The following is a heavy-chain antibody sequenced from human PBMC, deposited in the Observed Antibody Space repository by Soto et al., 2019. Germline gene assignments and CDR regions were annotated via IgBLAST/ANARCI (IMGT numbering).Heavy chain of an antibody. Sequence: QVQLVQSGAEVKKPGASVKVSCKASGYTFTSYAMHWVRQAPGQRLEWMGWINAGNGNTKYSQKFQGRVTITRDTSASTAYMELSSLRSEDTAVYYLSRDSRYYYDSSGYYGNRDEAFDIWGQGTIVSVSS. V-gene: IGHV1-3*01. J-gene: IGHJ3*02. CDR1: GYTFTSYA. CDR3: SRDSRYYYDSSGYYGNRDEAFDI. CDR2: INAGNGNT. D-gene: IGHD3-22*01.